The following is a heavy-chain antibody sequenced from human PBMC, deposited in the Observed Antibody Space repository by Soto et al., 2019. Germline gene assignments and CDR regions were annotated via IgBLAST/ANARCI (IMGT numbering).Heavy chain of an antibody. V-gene: IGHV1-3*01. Sequence: ASVKVSCKASGYTFTSYAMHWVRQAPGQRLEWMGWINAGNGNTKYSQKFQGRVTITRDTSASTAYMELSSLRSEDTAVYYCARAPKGVCSSHTPHYYGIDVWGQGTSVTGSS. D-gene: IGHD6-13*01. J-gene: IGHJ6*02. CDR1: GYTFTSYA. CDR2: INAGNGNT. CDR3: ARAPKGVCSSHTPHYYGIDV.